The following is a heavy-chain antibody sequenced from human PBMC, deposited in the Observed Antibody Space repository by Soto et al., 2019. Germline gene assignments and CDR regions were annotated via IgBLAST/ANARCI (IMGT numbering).Heavy chain of an antibody. V-gene: IGHV3-9*01. D-gene: IGHD3-3*01. CDR3: AKGAEYGVVLMSACDL. Sequence: EVQLVESGGGLVQPGRSLRLSCAASGFTFVDDAMNWVRQAPGKGLEWCSGIPWHSGGKFYADSVKGRFTISRDNAKNSLCLQMDSLRVEDTALYFCAKGAEYGVVLMSACDLLGQGTLVTVSS. CDR2: IPWHSGGK. J-gene: IGHJ5*02. CDR1: GFTFVDDA.